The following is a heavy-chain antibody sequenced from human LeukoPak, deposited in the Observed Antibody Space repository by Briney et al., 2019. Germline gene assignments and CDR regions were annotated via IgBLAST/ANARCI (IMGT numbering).Heavy chain of an antibody. D-gene: IGHD3-22*01. J-gene: IGHJ4*02. V-gene: IGHV3-30-3*01. CDR3: ASGRRAYDSSGYYIDY. CDR1: GFTFSSYA. CDR2: ISYDGSNK. Sequence: GGSLRLSCAASGFTFSSYAMHWVRQAPGKGLEWVAVISYDGSNKYYADSVKGRFTISRDNSKNTLYLQMNSLRAEDTAVYYCASGRRAYDSSGYYIDYWGQGTLVTVSS.